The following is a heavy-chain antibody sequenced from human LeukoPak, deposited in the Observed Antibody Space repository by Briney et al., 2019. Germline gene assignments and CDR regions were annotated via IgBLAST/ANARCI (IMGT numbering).Heavy chain of an antibody. CDR1: GFTVSSNY. D-gene: IGHD2-15*01. V-gene: IGHV3-11*01. Sequence: KSGWSLRLSCAASGFTVSSNYMSWVRQAPGKGLEWVSYISSSGSTIYYADSVKGRFTISRDNAKNSLYLQMNSLRAEDTAVYYCARDKGSVVSPEYGMDVWGQGTTVTVSS. CDR2: ISSSGSTI. J-gene: IGHJ6*02. CDR3: ARDKGSVVSPEYGMDV.